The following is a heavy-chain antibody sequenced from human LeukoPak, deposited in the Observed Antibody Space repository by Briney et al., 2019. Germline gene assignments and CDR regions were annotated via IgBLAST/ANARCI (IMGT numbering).Heavy chain of an antibody. J-gene: IGHJ5*02. V-gene: IGHV3-33*08. CDR1: GFTFSNYA. CDR3: ARARRTYNWFDP. Sequence: PGGSLRLSCAVSGFTFSNYAIHWVRQAPGKGLEWVAVIWYDGSNKYYADSVKGRFTISRDNSKNTLYLQMNSLRAEDTAVYYCARARRTYNWFDPWGQGTLVTVSS. CDR2: IWYDGSNK.